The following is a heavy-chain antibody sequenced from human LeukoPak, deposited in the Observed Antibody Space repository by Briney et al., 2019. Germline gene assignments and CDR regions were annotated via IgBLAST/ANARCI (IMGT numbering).Heavy chain of an antibody. CDR1: GGTFSSYA. CDR2: IIPIFGTA. CDR3: ASGYCSSTSCYNTFDY. J-gene: IGHJ4*02. D-gene: IGHD2-2*02. V-gene: IGHV1-69*05. Sequence: SVKVSCKASGGTFSSYAISRVRQAPGQGLEWMGGIIPIFGTANYAQKFQGRVTITTDESTSTAYMELSSLRSEDTAVYYCASGYCSSTSCYNTFDYWGQGTLVTVSS.